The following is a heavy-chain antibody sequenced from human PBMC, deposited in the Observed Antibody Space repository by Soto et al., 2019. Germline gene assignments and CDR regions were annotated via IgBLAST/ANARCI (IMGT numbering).Heavy chain of an antibody. D-gene: IGHD6-6*01. Sequence: EVQLVESGGGLVQPGGSLRLSCAASGFTFSRYWMHWVRQAPGKGLVWISRINSDGSSTSYADSVKGRFTISRDNAKNSLYLQMDSLRAEDTALYYCVKDMGYGSSSTFDYWGQGTLVTVSS. CDR1: GFTFSRYW. V-gene: IGHV3-74*01. CDR3: VKDMGYGSSSTFDY. J-gene: IGHJ4*02. CDR2: INSDGSST.